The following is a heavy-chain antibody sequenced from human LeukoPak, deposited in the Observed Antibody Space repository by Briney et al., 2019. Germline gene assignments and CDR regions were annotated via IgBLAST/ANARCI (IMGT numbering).Heavy chain of an antibody. CDR3: ARGNTVTGTFDY. CDR2: IYTSGTT. Sequence: PSETLSLTCTVSGGSISSYYWSWVRQPAGKALEWIGRIYTSGTTSYNPSLKSRVTISVDTSKNHLSLKLTSVTAADTAVYYCARGNTVTGTFDYWGQGALVTVSS. J-gene: IGHJ4*02. CDR1: GGSISSYY. V-gene: IGHV4-4*07. D-gene: IGHD6-19*01.